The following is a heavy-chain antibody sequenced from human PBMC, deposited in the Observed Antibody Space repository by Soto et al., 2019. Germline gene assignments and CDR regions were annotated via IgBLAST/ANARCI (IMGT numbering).Heavy chain of an antibody. CDR2: IHPNTGGT. V-gene: IGHV1-2*02. CDR1: GYTFTDYY. Sequence: QVQLVQSGAEVKKPGASVKVSCKASGYTFTDYYLHWVRQAPGQGLELMGWIHPNTGGTYSVQKFQGRVTMTRDTSISTAYMELSRLRSDDPAVYYCARKDAFDVCGKGTMVTVSS. J-gene: IGHJ3*01. CDR3: ARKDAFDV.